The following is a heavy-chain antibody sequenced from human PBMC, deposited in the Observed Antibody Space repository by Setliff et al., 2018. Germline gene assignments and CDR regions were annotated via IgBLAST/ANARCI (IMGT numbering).Heavy chain of an antibody. CDR2: XXYXGXX. D-gene: IGHD3-22*01. Sequence: SETLSLTCTVSGASISGNSYYWAWIRQPPGKGXEXXXXXXYXGXXYYNPSLXXXVTMSVDTSKSQFSLKLTSVTAADTAVYYCARAPRYFDSTGSYFDFWGQGTLVTVSS. V-gene: IGHV4-39*07. CDR3: ARAPRYFDSTGSYFDF. J-gene: IGHJ4*02. CDR1: GASISGNSYY.